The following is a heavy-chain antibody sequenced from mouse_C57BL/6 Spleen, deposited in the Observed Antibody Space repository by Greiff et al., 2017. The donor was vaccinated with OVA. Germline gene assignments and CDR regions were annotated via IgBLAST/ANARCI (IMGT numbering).Heavy chain of an antibody. CDR2: IYPGDGDT. D-gene: IGHD2-3*01. Sequence: VQLQQSGAELVKPGASVKISCKASGYAFSSYWMNRVKQRPGKGLEWIGQIYPGDGDTNYNGKFKGKATLTADKSSSTAYMQLSSLTSEDSAVYFCARVNYDRFAYWGQGALVTVSA. CDR1: GYAFSSYW. J-gene: IGHJ3*01. V-gene: IGHV1-80*01. CDR3: ARVNYDRFAY.